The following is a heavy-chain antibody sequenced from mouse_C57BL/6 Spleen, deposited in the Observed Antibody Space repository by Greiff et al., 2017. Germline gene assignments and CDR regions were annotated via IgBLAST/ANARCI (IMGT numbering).Heavy chain of an antibody. Sequence: VQLVESGAELVRPGASVTLSCKASGYTFTDYEMHWVKQTPVHGLEWIGAIDPETGGTAYNQKFKGKAILTPDKSSSTAYMELRSLTSEDSAVYYCTRGDNFDYWGQGTTLTVSS. V-gene: IGHV1-15*01. CDR2: IDPETGGT. CDR1: GYTFTDYE. D-gene: IGHD3-3*01. CDR3: TRGDNFDY. J-gene: IGHJ2*01.